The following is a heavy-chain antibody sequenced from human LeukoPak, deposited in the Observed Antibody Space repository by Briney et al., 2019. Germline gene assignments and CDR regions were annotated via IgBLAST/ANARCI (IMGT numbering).Heavy chain of an antibody. CDR3: AKDLLRYSSGWYSGGY. J-gene: IGHJ4*02. Sequence: PGGSLRLSCAASGFTFSSYAMSWVRQAPGKGLEWVSAISGSGGSTYYADSVKGRFTISRDNSKNTLYLQMNSLRAEDTAVYYCAKDLLRYSSGWYSGGYWGQGTLVTVSS. D-gene: IGHD6-19*01. V-gene: IGHV3-23*01. CDR1: GFTFSSYA. CDR2: ISGSGGST.